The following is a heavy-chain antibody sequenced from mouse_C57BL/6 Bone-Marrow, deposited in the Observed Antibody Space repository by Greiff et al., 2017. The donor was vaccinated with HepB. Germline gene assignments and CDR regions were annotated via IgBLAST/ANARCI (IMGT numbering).Heavy chain of an antibody. D-gene: IGHD2-12*01. CDR1: GYTFTSYW. V-gene: IGHV1-61*01. J-gene: IGHJ3*01. Sequence: QVQLQQSGAELVRPGSSVKLSCKASGYTFTSYWMDWVKQRPGQGLEWIGNIYPSDSETHYNQKFKDKATLTVDKSSSTAYMQLSSLTSEDSAVYYCARLRGAWFAYWGQGTLVTVSA. CDR3: ARLRGAWFAY. CDR2: IYPSDSET.